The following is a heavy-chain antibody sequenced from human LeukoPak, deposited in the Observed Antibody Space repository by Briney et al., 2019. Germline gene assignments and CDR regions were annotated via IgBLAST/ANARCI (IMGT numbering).Heavy chain of an antibody. J-gene: IGHJ5*02. Sequence: SETLSLTCTVSGGSISSYYWSWIRQPPGKGLEWIGYIYYSGSTYYNPSLKSRVTISVDTSKNQFSLKLSSVTAADTAVYYCARGVATIHSWGQGTLVTVSS. CDR3: ARGVATIHS. D-gene: IGHD5-24*01. CDR1: GGSISSYY. V-gene: IGHV4-59*12. CDR2: IYYSGST.